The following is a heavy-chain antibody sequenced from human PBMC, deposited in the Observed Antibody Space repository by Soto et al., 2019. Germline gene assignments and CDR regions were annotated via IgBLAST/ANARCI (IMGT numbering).Heavy chain of an antibody. Sequence: QVQLQESGPGLVKPSETLSLTCTVSGASISSYHWSWIRQTPGKGLEWIGYIYYSGSANYNPSLKRRVTFSVDTSKNQGSLKLSSVTAANTGVYYCAAAVPAEYVFPYYYMDVWGKGTTVTVSS. CDR2: IYYSGSA. V-gene: IGHV4-59*01. J-gene: IGHJ6*03. D-gene: IGHD3-16*01. CDR1: GASISSYH. CDR3: AAAVPAEYVFPYYYMDV.